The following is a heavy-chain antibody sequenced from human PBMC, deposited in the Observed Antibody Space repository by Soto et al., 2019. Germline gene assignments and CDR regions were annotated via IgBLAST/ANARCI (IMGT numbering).Heavy chain of an antibody. D-gene: IGHD5-12*01. Sequence: QVQLVESGGGVVQPGRSLRLSCTASGFTFNNYGINWVRQAPGKGLEWGAVISDDGSSKYYADSVKGRFTISRDNSKKKLYLQTNSLRTEDTAVYYCAKGCGRGDDLCGSLGPGTLVTVS. J-gene: IGHJ5*02. CDR1: GFTFNNYG. V-gene: IGHV3-30*18. CDR3: AKGCGRGDDLCGS. CDR2: ISDDGSSK.